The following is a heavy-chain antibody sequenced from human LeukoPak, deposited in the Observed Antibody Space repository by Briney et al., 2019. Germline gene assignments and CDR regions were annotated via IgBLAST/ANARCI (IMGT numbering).Heavy chain of an antibody. Sequence: GGSLRPSCAASGFTFSNAWMSWVRQAPGKGLEWVGRIKSKTDGGTTDYAAPVKGRFTISRDDSKNTPYLQMNSLKTEDTAVYYCTTNHYGSGSYCRYWGQGTLVTVSS. V-gene: IGHV3-15*01. J-gene: IGHJ4*02. CDR2: IKSKTDGGTT. D-gene: IGHD3-10*01. CDR1: GFTFSNAW. CDR3: TTNHYGSGSYCRY.